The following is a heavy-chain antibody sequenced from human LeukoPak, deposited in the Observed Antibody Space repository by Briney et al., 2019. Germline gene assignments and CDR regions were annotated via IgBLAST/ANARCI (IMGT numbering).Heavy chain of an antibody. CDR1: GGSISSGGYS. Sequence: PSQTLSLTCAVPGGSISSGGYSWSWIRQPPGKGLEWIGYIYHSGSTYYNPSLKSRVTISVDRSKNQFSLKLSSVTAADTAVYYCARRYSSSSGLDYWGQGTLVTVSS. CDR3: ARRYSSSSGLDY. V-gene: IGHV4-30-2*01. CDR2: IYHSGST. D-gene: IGHD6-6*01. J-gene: IGHJ4*02.